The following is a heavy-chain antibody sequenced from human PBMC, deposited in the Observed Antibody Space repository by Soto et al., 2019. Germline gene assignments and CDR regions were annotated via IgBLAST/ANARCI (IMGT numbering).Heavy chain of an antibody. V-gene: IGHV3-21*01. Sequence: GESLKISCVVSGFTFNNYGINWVRQAPGKGLEWVSSVSKSDYTYYSDSVKGRFTISRDNAKNSVSLQMNTLRAEDTAVYYCAREDSIIIPAVSDFWGQGTLVTVSS. CDR2: VSKSDYT. CDR3: AREDSIIIPAVSDF. CDR1: GFTFNNYG. D-gene: IGHD2-2*01. J-gene: IGHJ4*02.